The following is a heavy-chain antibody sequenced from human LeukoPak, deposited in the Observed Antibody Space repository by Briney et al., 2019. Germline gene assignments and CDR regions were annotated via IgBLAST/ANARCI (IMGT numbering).Heavy chain of an antibody. J-gene: IGHJ4*02. CDR1: GGSISGHY. CDR3: ARGGVYYYDSSGYDLDY. V-gene: IGHV4-59*11. Sequence: SETLSLTCTVSGGSISGHYWSWIRQPPGKGLEWIGDMYYSGSTNYNPSLKSRVTISVDTSKNQFSLKLSSVTAADTAVYYCARGGVYYYDSSGYDLDYWGQGTLVTVSS. CDR2: MYYSGST. D-gene: IGHD3-22*01.